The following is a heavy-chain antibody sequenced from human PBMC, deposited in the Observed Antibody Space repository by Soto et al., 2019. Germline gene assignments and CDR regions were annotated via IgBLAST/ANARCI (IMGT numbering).Heavy chain of an antibody. Sequence: QVQLVQSGAEVKKPGASVKVSCKASGYTFTSYGISWVRQAPGQGLEWMGWISAYNGNTNYAQKLQGRVTMTTDTSTSTAYMELRSLRSDDTAVYYCARVPVVATHYYYYGMDVWGQGTTVTVSS. D-gene: IGHD1-26*01. J-gene: IGHJ6*02. CDR1: GYTFTSYG. V-gene: IGHV1-18*01. CDR3: ARVPVVATHYYYYGMDV. CDR2: ISAYNGNT.